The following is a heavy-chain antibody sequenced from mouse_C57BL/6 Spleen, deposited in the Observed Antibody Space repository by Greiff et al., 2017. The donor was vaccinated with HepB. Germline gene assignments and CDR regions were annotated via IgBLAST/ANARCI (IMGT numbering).Heavy chain of an antibody. CDR3: ARGGSITTAPYFDY. V-gene: IGHV5-17*01. J-gene: IGHJ2*01. Sequence: VQLKESGGGLVKPGGSLKLSCAASGFTFSDYGMHWVRQAPEKGLEWVAYISSGSSTIYYADTVKGRFTISRDNAKNTLFLQMTSLRSEDTAMYYCARGGSITTAPYFDYWGQGTTLTVSS. CDR2: ISSGSSTI. CDR1: GFTFSDYG. D-gene: IGHD1-1*01.